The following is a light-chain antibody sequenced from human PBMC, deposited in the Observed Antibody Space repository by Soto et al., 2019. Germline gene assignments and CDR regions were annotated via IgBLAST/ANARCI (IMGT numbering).Light chain of an antibody. CDR2: EVS. CDR1: SSNVGSNY. Sequence: QSVLTQPPSVSAAPGQKVTISCSGSSSNVGSNYVSWYQQLPGTAPKLMIYEVSNRPSGVSNRFSGSKSGNTASLTISGLQAEDEADYYCSSHTTSNTWVFGGGTKLTVL. J-gene: IGLJ3*02. CDR3: SSHTTSNTWV. V-gene: IGLV2-14*01.